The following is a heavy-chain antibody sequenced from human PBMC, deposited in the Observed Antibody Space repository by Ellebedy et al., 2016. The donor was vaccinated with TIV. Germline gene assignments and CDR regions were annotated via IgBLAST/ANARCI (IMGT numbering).Heavy chain of an antibody. Sequence: GESLKISXAASGFIFGSYWMHWVRQVPGKGLVWVSRINSDGSDTNYADSLKGRLTLSRDNAENTLYLQMNSLRAEDTAVYYCATWDGTLVKKWGQGTLVTVSS. V-gene: IGHV3-74*01. CDR2: INSDGSDT. CDR1: GFIFGSYW. D-gene: IGHD1-7*01. CDR3: ATWDGTLVKK. J-gene: IGHJ4*02.